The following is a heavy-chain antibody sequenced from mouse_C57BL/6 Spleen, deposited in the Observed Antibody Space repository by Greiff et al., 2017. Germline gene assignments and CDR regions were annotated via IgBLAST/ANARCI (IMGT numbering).Heavy chain of an antibody. Sequence: DVMLVESGGGLVKPGGSLKLSCAASGFTFSDYGMHWVRQAPEKGLEWVAYISSGSSTIYYADTVKGRFTISRDNAKNTLFLQMTSLRSEDTAMYYCARPSNWENWYFDVWGTGTTVTVSS. D-gene: IGHD4-1*01. CDR3: ARPSNWENWYFDV. V-gene: IGHV5-17*01. CDR2: ISSGSSTI. CDR1: GFTFSDYG. J-gene: IGHJ1*03.